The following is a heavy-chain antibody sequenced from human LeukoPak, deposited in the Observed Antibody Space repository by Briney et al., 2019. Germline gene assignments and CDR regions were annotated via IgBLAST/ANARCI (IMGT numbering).Heavy chain of an antibody. V-gene: IGHV3-33*01. CDR1: GFTFSTFG. Sequence: GGSLRLSCAASGFTFSTFGMYWVRQAPGKGLEWVAVIWYDGSNDDYADSVKGRFTISRDNSKNTLYLQMNSLRAEDTAVYYCARDGGGWFDPWGQGTLVTVSS. CDR2: IWYDGSND. J-gene: IGHJ5*02. CDR3: ARDGGGWFDP. D-gene: IGHD3-10*01.